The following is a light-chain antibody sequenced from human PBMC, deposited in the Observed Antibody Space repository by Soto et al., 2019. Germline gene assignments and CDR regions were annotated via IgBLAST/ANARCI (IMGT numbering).Light chain of an antibody. CDR3: QQYGSSPT. CDR1: QSVSSSY. J-gene: IGKJ3*01. V-gene: IGKV3-20*01. Sequence: EIVLTQSPGTLSLSPGERGTLSCRASQSVSSSYLACYQQNPGQAPRLLIHGACSRATGIPDRCSGRGSGTDFTITISRLEPEDFAVYYCQQYGSSPTFGPGTKVDI. CDR2: GAC.